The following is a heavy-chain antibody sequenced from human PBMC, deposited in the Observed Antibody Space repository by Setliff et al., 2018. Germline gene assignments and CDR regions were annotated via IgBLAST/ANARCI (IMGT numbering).Heavy chain of an antibody. Sequence: GSLRLSCAASGLTFTYAWMSWVRQPPGKGLEWIGYVYYTGNTNYSPSLKSRLTISVDPSKNQVSLKLKSATTADTAVYYCARDRTAYNYGMDVWGQGTTVTVSS. V-gene: IGHV4-59*01. CDR1: GLTFTYAW. CDR3: ARDRTAYNYGMDV. D-gene: IGHD5-18*01. CDR2: VYYTGNT. J-gene: IGHJ6*02.